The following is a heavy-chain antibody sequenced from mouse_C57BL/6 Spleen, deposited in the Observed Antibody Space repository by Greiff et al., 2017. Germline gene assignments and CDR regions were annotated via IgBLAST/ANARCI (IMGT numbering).Heavy chain of an antibody. CDR1: GFTFSDYY. J-gene: IGHJ2*01. Sequence: EVHLVESEGGLVQPGSSMKLSCTASGFTFSDYYMAWVRQVPEKGLEWVANINYDGSSTYYLDSLKSRFIISGDNAKNILYLQMSSLKSEDTATYYCARATVVAPYYFDYWGQGTTLTVSS. V-gene: IGHV5-16*01. CDR3: ARATVVAPYYFDY. D-gene: IGHD1-1*01. CDR2: INYDGSST.